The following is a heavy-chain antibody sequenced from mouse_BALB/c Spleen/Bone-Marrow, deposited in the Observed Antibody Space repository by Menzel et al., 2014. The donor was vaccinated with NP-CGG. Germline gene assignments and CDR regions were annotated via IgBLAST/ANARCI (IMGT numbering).Heavy chain of an antibody. D-gene: IGHD1-3*01. CDR3: VRSPGEVNY. V-gene: IGHV14-3*02. Sequence: EVQLQQSGAELVKPGASVKLSCTASGFNLEDAYMHWMKQRPEQGLEWIGRIAPGSGNTQYEPKFQGKDTITVDTSSNTAYLPLISLTSEDTAVDYGVRSPGEVNYWGQGTLVTVSS. CDR1: GFNLEDAY. J-gene: IGHJ3*01. CDR2: IAPGSGNT.